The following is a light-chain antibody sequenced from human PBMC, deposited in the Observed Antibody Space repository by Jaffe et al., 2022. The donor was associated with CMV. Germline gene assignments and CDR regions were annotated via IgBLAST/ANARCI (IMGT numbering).Light chain of an antibody. Sequence: QSALTQPPSVSGSPGQSVTISCTGTSSDVGSYNRVSWYQQAPGTAPKLMIYEVSNRPSGVPDRFSGSKSGNTASLTISGLQAEDEADYYCSSYTTSNTYLFGTATKVTVL. J-gene: IGLJ1*01. CDR1: SSDVGSYNR. V-gene: IGLV2-18*02. CDR3: SSYTTSNTYL. CDR2: EVS.